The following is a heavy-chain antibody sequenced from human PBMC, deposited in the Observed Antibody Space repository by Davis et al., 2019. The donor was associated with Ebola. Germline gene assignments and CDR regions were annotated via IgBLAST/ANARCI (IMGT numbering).Heavy chain of an antibody. CDR3: ARGGGYSYLYGMDV. CDR1: GYTFTGYY. V-gene: IGHV1-2*02. CDR2: INPNSGGT. D-gene: IGHD5-18*01. Sequence: AASVKVSCKASGYTFTGYYMHWVRQAPGQGLEWMEWINPNSGGTNYAQKFQGRVTMTRDTSISTAYMELRRLRSDDTAVYYCARGGGYSYLYGMDVWGQGTTVTVSS. J-gene: IGHJ6*02.